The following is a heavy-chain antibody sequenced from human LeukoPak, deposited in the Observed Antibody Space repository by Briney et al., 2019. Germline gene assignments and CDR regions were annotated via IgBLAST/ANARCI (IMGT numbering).Heavy chain of an antibody. V-gene: IGHV4-34*01. J-gene: IGHJ4*02. D-gene: IGHD3-10*01. CDR3: ARLGYYGSGSSYYFDY. CDR2: INHSGRT. CDR1: GGSFSGYY. Sequence: PSETLSLTCAVYGGSFSGYYWSWIRQPPGKGLEWIGEINHSGRTNYNPSLKSRVTISVDTSKNQFSLKLSSVTAADTAVYYCARLGYYGSGSSYYFDYWGQGTLVTVSS.